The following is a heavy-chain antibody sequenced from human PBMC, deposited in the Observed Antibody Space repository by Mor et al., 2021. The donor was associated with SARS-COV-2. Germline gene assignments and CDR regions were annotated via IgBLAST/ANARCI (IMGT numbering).Heavy chain of an antibody. CDR3: ARDAAYYTMDV. J-gene: IGHJ6*02. Sequence: APGKGLECEAFIRYDGSDKYYTDSVKGRFTISRDNSKNTLYLQMSSLRPEDTAVYFCARDAAYYTMDVWGQGTTVTVSS. V-gene: IGHV3-30*02. CDR2: IRYDGSDK.